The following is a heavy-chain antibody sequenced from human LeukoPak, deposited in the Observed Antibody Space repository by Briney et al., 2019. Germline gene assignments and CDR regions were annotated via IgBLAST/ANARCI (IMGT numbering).Heavy chain of an antibody. J-gene: IGHJ4*02. Sequence: GGSLRLSCAASGFTFGSYGMHWVRQAPGKGLEWVAFIRYDGSNKYYADSVKGRFTISRDNSKNTLYLQMNSLRAEDTAVYYCVRDQGGAVSYWGQGTLVTVSS. D-gene: IGHD3-16*01. CDR1: GFTFGSYG. CDR2: IRYDGSNK. V-gene: IGHV3-30*02. CDR3: VRDQGGAVSY.